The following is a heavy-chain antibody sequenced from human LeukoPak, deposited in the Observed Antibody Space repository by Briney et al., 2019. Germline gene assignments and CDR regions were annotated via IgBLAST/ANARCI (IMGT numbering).Heavy chain of an antibody. CDR3: AKDMAAYYYASGNIEY. V-gene: IGHV3-43D*03. J-gene: IGHJ4*02. CDR2: ISWDGGGT. CDR1: GFTFDDYA. D-gene: IGHD3-10*01. Sequence: GGSLRLSCAAPGFTFDDYAMHWVRQAPGKGLEWVSLISWDGGGTYYADTVKGRFTISRDNSKNSLYLQMNSLRAEDTALYYCAKDMAAYYYASGNIEYWGQGTLVTVSS.